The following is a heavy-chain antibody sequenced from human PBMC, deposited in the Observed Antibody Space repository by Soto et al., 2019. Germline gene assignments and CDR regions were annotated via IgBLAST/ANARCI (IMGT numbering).Heavy chain of an antibody. Sequence: PSETMSLTCTVSGGSISSGGYYWSWIRQHPGKGLEWIGYIYYSGSTYYNPSLKSRVTISVDTSKNQFSLKLSSVTAADTAVYYCARARVHVLLWFGEFQYTGFPNYFDYWGQGTRVTVSS. J-gene: IGHJ4*02. CDR1: GGSISSGGYY. V-gene: IGHV4-31*03. D-gene: IGHD3-10*01. CDR3: ARARVHVLLWFGEFQYTGFPNYFDY. CDR2: IYYSGST.